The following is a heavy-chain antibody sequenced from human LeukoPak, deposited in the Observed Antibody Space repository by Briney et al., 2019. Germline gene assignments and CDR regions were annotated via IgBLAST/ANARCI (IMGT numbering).Heavy chain of an antibody. CDR1: GGSISSYY. CDR3: ARDVNY. Sequence: SETLSLTCTVSGGSISSYYWSWIRQPPGKGLEWIGYIYYSGSTNYNPSLKSRVTISVDTSKNQFSLKLSSVTAADTAVYYCARDVNYWGQGTLVTVSS. V-gene: IGHV4-59*01. CDR2: IYYSGST. J-gene: IGHJ4*02.